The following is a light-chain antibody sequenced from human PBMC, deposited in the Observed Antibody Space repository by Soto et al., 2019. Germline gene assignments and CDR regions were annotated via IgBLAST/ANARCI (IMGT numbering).Light chain of an antibody. CDR1: QGISSY. CDR3: QQYYSYPPK. V-gene: IGKV1-8*01. Sequence: AIRMTQSPSSFSASTGDRVTITCRASQGISSYLAWYQQKPGKAPKLLIYAASTLQSGFPSRFSGSGSGTDFILTISCLQSEDCASYYFQQYYSYPPKFRQRTQVEIK. CDR2: AAS. J-gene: IGKJ1*01.